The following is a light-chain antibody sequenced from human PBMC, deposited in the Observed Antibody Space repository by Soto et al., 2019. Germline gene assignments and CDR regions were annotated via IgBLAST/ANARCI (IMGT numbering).Light chain of an antibody. J-gene: IGLJ3*02. Sequence: QSALTQPASVSGSPGQSITISCTGTSSDVGAYNSVSWYQHHPGKAPKLMIYEVSNRPSGVSNRFSGSKSGNTASLTISGLQAEDEADYYCGSYTSSSTPWVFGGGTKLTVL. V-gene: IGLV2-14*01. CDR1: SSDVGAYNS. CDR2: EVS. CDR3: GSYTSSSTPWV.